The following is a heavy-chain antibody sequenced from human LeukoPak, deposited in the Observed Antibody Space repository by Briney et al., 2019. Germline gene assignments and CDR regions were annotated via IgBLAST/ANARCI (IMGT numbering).Heavy chain of an antibody. CDR3: VRGENSNYGYWFDP. Sequence: ASVKVSCKASGYTFTGYYMHWVRQAPGQGLEWMGWINPNSGGTNYAQKFQGRVTMTRDTSISTAYMELSSLRSEDTAVYYCVRGENSNYGYWFDPWGQGTLVTVSS. CDR1: GYTFTGYY. D-gene: IGHD4-11*01. J-gene: IGHJ5*02. CDR2: INPNSGGT. V-gene: IGHV1-2*02.